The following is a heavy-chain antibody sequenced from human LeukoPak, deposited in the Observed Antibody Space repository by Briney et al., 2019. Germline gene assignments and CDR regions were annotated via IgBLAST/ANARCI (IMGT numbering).Heavy chain of an antibody. CDR2: INHSGRT. CDR3: ARGGLVRGVTYHDY. Sequence: SETLSLTCSVYGGSFSGYYWSWIRQPPGKGLEWIGEINHSGRTDYNPSLKSRVTISVDTSRKPFSLMLSPVTAADTAVYYCARGGLVRGVTYHDYWGQGTLVTVSS. J-gene: IGHJ4*02. V-gene: IGHV4-34*01. CDR1: GGSFSGYY. D-gene: IGHD3-10*02.